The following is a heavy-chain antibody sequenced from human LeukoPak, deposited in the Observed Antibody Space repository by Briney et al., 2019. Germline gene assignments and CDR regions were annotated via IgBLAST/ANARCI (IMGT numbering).Heavy chain of an antibody. CDR3: GREKGGWGSYRVDY. CDR2: IYYSGST. Sequence: SETLSLTCTVSGGSISSSSYYWGWIRQPPGKGLEWIGSIYYSGSTYYNPSLKSRVTISVDTSKNQFSLKLSSVTAADTAVYYCGREKGGWGSYRVDYWGRGTLVTVSS. J-gene: IGHJ4*02. CDR1: GGSISSSSYY. D-gene: IGHD3-16*01. V-gene: IGHV4-39*07.